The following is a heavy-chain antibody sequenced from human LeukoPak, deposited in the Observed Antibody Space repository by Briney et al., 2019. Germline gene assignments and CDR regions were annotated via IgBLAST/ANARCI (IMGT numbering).Heavy chain of an antibody. CDR2: IFYSGST. D-gene: IGHD3-10*01. CDR3: AREVRGSGSYYPPFDY. CDR1: GFTFSSYA. Sequence: GSLRLSCAASGFTFSSYAMGWVRQAPGKGLEWIGSIFYSGSTYYNPSLKSRVTISVDTSKNQFSLKLSSVTAADTAVYYCAREVRGSGSYYPPFDYWGQGTLVTVSS. J-gene: IGHJ4*02. V-gene: IGHV4-39*07.